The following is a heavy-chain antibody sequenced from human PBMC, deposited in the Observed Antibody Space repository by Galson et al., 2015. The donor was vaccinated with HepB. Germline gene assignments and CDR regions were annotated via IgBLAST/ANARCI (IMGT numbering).Heavy chain of an antibody. D-gene: IGHD6-13*01. CDR2: ISGGGGSA. V-gene: IGHV3-23*01. J-gene: IGHJ4*02. CDR3: AKVDRISPAGYFDY. CDR1: GFTFSSYA. Sequence: SLRLSCAASGFTFSSYAMSWVRQAPGKGLEWVSGISGGGGSAYYADSVKGRFTISRDNSKNTVYLQMNSLRVEDTAVYYCAKVDRISPAGYFDYWGQGTLVTVSS.